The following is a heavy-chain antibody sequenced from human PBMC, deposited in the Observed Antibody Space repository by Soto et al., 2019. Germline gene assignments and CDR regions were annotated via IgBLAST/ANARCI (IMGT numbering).Heavy chain of an antibody. CDR1: GGTFSSYA. CDR3: ARDLGKYSSRWETPAEYYYYGRDG. Sequence: SVKVSCKASGGTFSSYAISWVRQAPGQGLEWMGGIIPIFGTANYAQKFHGRVTITADKSTSTAYMELSSLRSEDKAVYYCARDLGKYSSRWETPAEYYYYGRDGWG. J-gene: IGHJ6*02. V-gene: IGHV1-69*06. D-gene: IGHD6-13*01. CDR2: IIPIFGTA.